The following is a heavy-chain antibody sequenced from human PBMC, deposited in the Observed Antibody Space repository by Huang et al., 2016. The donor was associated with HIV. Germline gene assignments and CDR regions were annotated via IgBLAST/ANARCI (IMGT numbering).Heavy chain of an antibody. J-gene: IGHJ5*02. V-gene: IGHV1-3*01. D-gene: IGHD5-12*01. CDR1: GYNFTSRG. Sequence: KASGYNFTSRGLHWVRQAPGQRLEWMGYINPGKGNTKYSPKFQDRVTLTRDISANTAYIQLSRLTSEDTAVYYCASGQRMRESDIVATIPVSWGQGALVTVSS. CDR2: INPGKGNT. CDR3: ASGQRMRESDIVATIPVS.